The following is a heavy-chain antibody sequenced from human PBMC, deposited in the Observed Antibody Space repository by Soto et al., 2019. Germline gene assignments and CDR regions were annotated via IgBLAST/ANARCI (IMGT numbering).Heavy chain of an antibody. CDR1: GFTFRNYA. J-gene: IGHJ4*02. Sequence: EVQLLESGGGLVQPGGSLRLSCAASGFTFRNYAMSWVRQAPGKGLEWVSVISGSGGSTFYADSVKGRFTISRDNSKNTLDLQMNSLRAEDTAVYYCAKDQAGDAYNDDYWGQGTIDTVSS. D-gene: IGHD1-1*01. CDR3: AKDQAGDAYNDDY. V-gene: IGHV3-23*01. CDR2: ISGSGGST.